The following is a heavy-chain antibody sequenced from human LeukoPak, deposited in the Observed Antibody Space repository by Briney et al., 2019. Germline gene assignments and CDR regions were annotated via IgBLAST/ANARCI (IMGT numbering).Heavy chain of an antibody. D-gene: IGHD6-13*01. V-gene: IGHV3-21*04. CDR1: GFTFSSYS. CDR2: ISSSSSYI. Sequence: GGSLRLSCAASGFTFSSYSMNWVRQAPGKGLEWVSSISSSSSYIYYADSVKGRFTISRDNAKNSLYLQMNSLRAEDTAVYYCAKTSIAAAGAFDYWGQGTLVTVSS. CDR3: AKTSIAAAGAFDY. J-gene: IGHJ4*02.